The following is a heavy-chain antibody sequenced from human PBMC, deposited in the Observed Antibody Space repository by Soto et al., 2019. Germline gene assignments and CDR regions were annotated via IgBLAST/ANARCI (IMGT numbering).Heavy chain of an antibody. D-gene: IGHD2-2*01. J-gene: IGHJ4*02. Sequence: EVQLVESGGGLVQPGGSLRLSCAASGFTFNNYWMSWVRQAPGKGLEWVANITQDGREKYYVDSVKGRFTISRDNANNSMYLQMNGLRAEDTAVYYCAKNNRYCRSTNCCVCDYWGQGTLVTVSS. CDR3: AKNNRYCRSTNCCVCDY. CDR2: ITQDGREK. V-gene: IGHV3-7*01. CDR1: GFTFNNYW.